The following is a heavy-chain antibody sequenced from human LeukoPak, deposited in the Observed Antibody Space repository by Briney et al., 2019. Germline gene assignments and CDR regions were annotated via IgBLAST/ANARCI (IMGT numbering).Heavy chain of an antibody. J-gene: IGHJ4*02. CDR1: GGSISSNY. V-gene: IGHV4-4*07. Sequence: SETLSLTCTVSGGSISSNYWSWLRQPAGKGLEYIGRIHTSGITNYNPSLKSRVTMSGDTSKNQFYLNLRSVTAADTAVYYCARDLGSNYVYFDYWGQGSLVTVSS. CDR3: ARDLGSNYVYFDY. CDR2: IHTSGIT. D-gene: IGHD1-26*01.